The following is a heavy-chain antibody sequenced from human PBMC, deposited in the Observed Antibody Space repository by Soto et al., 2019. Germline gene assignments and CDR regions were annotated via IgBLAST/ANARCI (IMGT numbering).Heavy chain of an antibody. CDR2: IYWDDDK. D-gene: IGHD5-12*01. Sequence: QITLKESGPTLVKPTQTLTLTCTFSGFSLRSSAVGVGWIRQPPGKALEWLALIYWDDDKRYSPSLKSRLTLTMDTSKTQVVLTMTKMNPVDTATYYCARRWGSGNDCNWCFDLWGRGTLVTVSS. J-gene: IGHJ2*01. CDR1: GFSLRSSAVG. V-gene: IGHV2-5*02. CDR3: ARRWGSGNDCNWCFDL.